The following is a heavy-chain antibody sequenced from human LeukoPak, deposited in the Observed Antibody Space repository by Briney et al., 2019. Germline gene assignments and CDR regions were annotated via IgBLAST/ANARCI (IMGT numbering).Heavy chain of an antibody. CDR2: IRSSSTYI. CDR1: GFSFSNYS. Sequence: GGSLRLSCAASGFSFSNYSMYWVRQAPGKGLEWVSSIRSSSTYIYYTESVKGRFTISRDNAKNSLFLQMYSLRAEDTAVYYCAKESGGTYSSSWSLDYWGQGTLVTVSS. CDR3: AKESGGTYSSSWSLDY. V-gene: IGHV3-21*01. D-gene: IGHD6-13*01. J-gene: IGHJ4*02.